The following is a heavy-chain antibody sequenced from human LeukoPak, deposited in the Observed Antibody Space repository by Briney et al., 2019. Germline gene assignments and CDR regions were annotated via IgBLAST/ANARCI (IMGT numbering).Heavy chain of an antibody. J-gene: IGHJ2*01. Sequence: VASVKVSCKASGYTFTGYFMHWVRQAPGQGLEWMGWINPNSGDTEYAQKFQGRVTMTRDTSISTAYMELSRLTSGDTAVYYCARALTTVTTWLYLWGRGTLVTVSS. CDR3: ARALTTVTTWLYL. CDR1: GYTFTGYF. CDR2: INPNSGDT. V-gene: IGHV1-2*02. D-gene: IGHD4-17*01.